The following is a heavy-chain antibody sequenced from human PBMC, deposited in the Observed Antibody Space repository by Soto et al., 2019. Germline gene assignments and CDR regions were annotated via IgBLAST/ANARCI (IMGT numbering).Heavy chain of an antibody. J-gene: IGHJ5*02. CDR3: ASTHISHTVTGHNWFDP. D-gene: IGHD4-17*01. Sequence: QVQLVQSGAEVKKPGSSVKVSCKASGGTFSSYAISWVRQAPGQGLEWMGGIIPIFGTANYAQKFQGRVTITADESTSTASMELSSLRSEDTAVYYCASTHISHTVTGHNWFDPWGQGTLVTVSS. V-gene: IGHV1-69*12. CDR2: IIPIFGTA. CDR1: GGTFSSYA.